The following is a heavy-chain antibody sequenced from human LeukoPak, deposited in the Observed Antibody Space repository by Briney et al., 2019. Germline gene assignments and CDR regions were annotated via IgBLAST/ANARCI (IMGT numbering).Heavy chain of an antibody. CDR2: IDYNGNT. Sequence: PSETLSLTCTVSGGSITSHYWSWVRHPPGKGLEWIANIDYNGNTTYNPSLKSRVTISLDTSKKQVSLNLRSVTAADTAVDYCARHRAYYGCDCLYYNLYTCGQGTLVT. CDR3: ARHRAYYGCDCLYYNLYT. J-gene: IGHJ5*02. CDR1: GGSITSHY. V-gene: IGHV4-59*11. D-gene: IGHD2-21*02.